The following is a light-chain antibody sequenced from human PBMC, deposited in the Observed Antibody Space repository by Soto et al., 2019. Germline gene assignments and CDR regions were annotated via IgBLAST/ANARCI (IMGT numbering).Light chain of an antibody. CDR3: YSYTTSSTLV. V-gene: IGLV2-14*01. CDR2: EVS. CDR1: SSDIGGYNF. Sequence: QSVLTQPASVSGSPGQSITISCTGTSSDIGGYNFVSWYQQHPGKAPKLIIYEVSSRPSGVSNRFSGSKSGNTASLTISGLQAEDEADYYCYSYTTSSTLVFGGGTKVTVL. J-gene: IGLJ2*01.